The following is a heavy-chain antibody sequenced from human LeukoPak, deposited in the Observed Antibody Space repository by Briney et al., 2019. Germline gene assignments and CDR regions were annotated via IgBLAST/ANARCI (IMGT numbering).Heavy chain of an antibody. J-gene: IGHJ4*02. CDR1: GFIFSNYW. CDR3: AKDRSGGRYFDWTADY. V-gene: IGHV3-30*02. CDR2: IQFDGSDI. D-gene: IGHD3-9*01. Sequence: PGGSLRLSCAVSGFIFSNYWLSWVRQAPGKGLEWVAFIQFDGSDIFYADSVKGRFSVSRDNSKNTLYLQMNSLRAEDTAVYYCAKDRSGGRYFDWTADYWGQGTLVTVSS.